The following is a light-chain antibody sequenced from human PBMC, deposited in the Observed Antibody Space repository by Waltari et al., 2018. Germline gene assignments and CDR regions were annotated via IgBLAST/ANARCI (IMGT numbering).Light chain of an antibody. CDR3: QQYDHLPLT. Sequence: DILMTQSPFLLSASVGDRVTITCQASQEISNYLNWFQQKPGEAPKLLIYDASNLETGVPSRFSGSGSGTDVTFTISSLQPEDLATYYCQQYDHLPLTFGGGTKVEIK. CDR1: QEISNY. V-gene: IGKV1-33*01. CDR2: DAS. J-gene: IGKJ4*01.